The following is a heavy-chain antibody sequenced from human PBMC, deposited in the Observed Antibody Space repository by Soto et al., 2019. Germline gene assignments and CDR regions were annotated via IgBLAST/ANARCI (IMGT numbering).Heavy chain of an antibody. CDR2: IIPMFGTA. J-gene: IGHJ6*02. V-gene: IGHV1-69*13. CDR1: VGSFSNYA. Sequence: SVKVSCKASVGSFSNYAISWVRQAPGQGLEWMGVIIPMFGTAIYAQKFQGRVTIIADESTITAYMELSSLRSEDTAVYYCASDYGDYVGRNYGMDVWGQGTTVTVSS. D-gene: IGHD4-17*01. CDR3: ASDYGDYVGRNYGMDV.